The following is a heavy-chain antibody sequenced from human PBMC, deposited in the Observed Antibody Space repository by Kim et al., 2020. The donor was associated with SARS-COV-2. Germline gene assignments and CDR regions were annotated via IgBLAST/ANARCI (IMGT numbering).Heavy chain of an antibody. V-gene: IGHV3-49*02. CDR2: GGTP. CDR3: TAHYRDLDY. D-gene: IGHD4-17*01. Sequence: GGTPDCAASVKGRFTVSRDDSNRIAYLQMNSLKTGDTAVYYCTAHYRDLDYWGQGSLVTVSS. J-gene: IGHJ4*02.